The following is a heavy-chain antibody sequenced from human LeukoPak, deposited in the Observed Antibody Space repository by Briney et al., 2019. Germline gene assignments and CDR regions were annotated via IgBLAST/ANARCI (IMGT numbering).Heavy chain of an antibody. Sequence: PSETLSLTCTVSGGSISSYYWSWIRQPPGKGLEWIGYIYYSGSTNYNPSLKSRVTISVDTSKNQFSLKLSSVTAADTAVYYRARTLVVANAFDIWGQGTMVTVSS. V-gene: IGHV4-59*08. CDR3: ARTLVVANAFDI. J-gene: IGHJ3*02. CDR2: IYYSGST. CDR1: GGSISSYY. D-gene: IGHD3-22*01.